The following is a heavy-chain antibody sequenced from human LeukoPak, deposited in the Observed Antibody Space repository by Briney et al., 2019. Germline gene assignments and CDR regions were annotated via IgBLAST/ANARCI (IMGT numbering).Heavy chain of an antibody. D-gene: IGHD2-15*01. CDR2: IYYSGST. CDR3: ARKGSVWALFNWFDP. J-gene: IGHJ5*02. CDR1: GGSISTGSYY. V-gene: IGHV4-39*07. Sequence: KASETLSLTCTVSGGSISTGSYYWGWIRQPPGKGLEWIGSIYYSGSTYYNPSLKSRVTISLDTSKNQFSLKLSSVTAADTAVYYCARKGSVWALFNWFDPWGQGTLVTVSS.